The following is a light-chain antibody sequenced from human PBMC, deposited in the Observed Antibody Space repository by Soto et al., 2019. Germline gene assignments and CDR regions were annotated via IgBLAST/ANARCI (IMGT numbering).Light chain of an antibody. CDR2: AAS. V-gene: IGKV1-27*01. CDR1: QGISNY. CDR3: QKYDSAPWT. Sequence: DIQMTQSPSSLSASVRDRVTITCRASQGISNYLAWYQQKPGKVPKLVSYAASTLQSGVPSRFSGSGSGTDFNLTISSLQPEDVATYYCQKYDSAPWTFGQGTKVEIK. J-gene: IGKJ1*01.